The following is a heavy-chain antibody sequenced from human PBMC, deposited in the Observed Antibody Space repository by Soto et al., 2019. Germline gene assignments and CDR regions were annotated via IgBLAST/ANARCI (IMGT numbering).Heavy chain of an antibody. D-gene: IGHD2-2*01. CDR1: GFSLRSYA. Sequence: QVQLVESGGGVVQPGRSLRLSCAASGFSLRSYAMHWVRQAPGKGLEWVAVMSYDGSDKDYADSVKGRFTISRDNSKNTLYLQMSSLRAEDTAVYYCARARLDTPALEYWGQGTLVTVSS. J-gene: IGHJ4*02. CDR2: MSYDGSDK. V-gene: IGHV3-30-3*01. CDR3: ARARLDTPALEY.